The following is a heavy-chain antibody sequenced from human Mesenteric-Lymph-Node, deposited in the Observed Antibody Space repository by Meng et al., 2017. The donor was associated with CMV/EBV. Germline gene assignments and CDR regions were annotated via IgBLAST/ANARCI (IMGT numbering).Heavy chain of an antibody. CDR1: SISSTNW. Sequence: SISSTNWWSWVRQSPGKGLDWIREIYHSGSTNYNPSLMSRVTILVDKSKNQLSLNLSSVTAADTAVYYCARVLIHFRGASYFYGMDVWGQGTTVTVSS. CDR2: IYHSGST. J-gene: IGHJ6*02. CDR3: ARVLIHFRGASYFYGMDV. D-gene: IGHD5-18*01. V-gene: IGHV4-4*02.